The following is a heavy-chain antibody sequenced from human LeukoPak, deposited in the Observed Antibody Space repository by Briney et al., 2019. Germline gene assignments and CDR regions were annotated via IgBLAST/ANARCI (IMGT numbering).Heavy chain of an antibody. CDR3: TIYCSGGSCYSNRDMEYFQH. V-gene: IGHV3-49*04. Sequence: PGGSLRLSCTASGFTFGDYAMSWVRQAPGKGLEWVGFIRSKAYGGTTEYAASVKGRFTISRDDSKSIAYLQMNSLKTEDTAVYYCTIYCSGGSCYSNRDMEYFQHWGQGTLVTVSS. CDR2: IRSKAYGGTT. D-gene: IGHD2-15*01. CDR1: GFTFGDYA. J-gene: IGHJ1*01.